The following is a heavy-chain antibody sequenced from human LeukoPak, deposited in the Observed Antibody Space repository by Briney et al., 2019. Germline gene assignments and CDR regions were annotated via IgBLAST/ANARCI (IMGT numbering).Heavy chain of an antibody. V-gene: IGHV1-69*04. CDR3: ASATEEYDSSGYLDY. Sequence: GPSVKVSCKASGGTFSSYAISWVRQAPAQGLEWMGRIIPILGIANYAQKFQGRVTITADKSTSTAYMELSSLRSEDTAVYYCASATEEYDSSGYLDYWGQGTLVTVSS. D-gene: IGHD3-22*01. CDR2: IIPILGIA. CDR1: GGTFSSYA. J-gene: IGHJ4*02.